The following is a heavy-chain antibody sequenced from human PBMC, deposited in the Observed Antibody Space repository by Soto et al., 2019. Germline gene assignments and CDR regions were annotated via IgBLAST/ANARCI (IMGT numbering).Heavy chain of an antibody. Sequence: SETLSLTCAVYGGSFSGYYWTWIRQPPGKGLEWNGEINHSGTINFNPSLKSRRTISLDTSKKHFSLKLSSVTDADTAAYYCARADRTLVTSYSLDVWGQGTTVTVSS. J-gene: IGHJ6*02. CDR3: ARADRTLVTSYSLDV. D-gene: IGHD2-21*02. CDR2: INHSGTI. V-gene: IGHV4-34*01. CDR1: GGSFSGYY.